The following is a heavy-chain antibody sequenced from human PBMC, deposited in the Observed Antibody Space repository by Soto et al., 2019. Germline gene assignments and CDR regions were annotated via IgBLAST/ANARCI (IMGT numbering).Heavy chain of an antibody. Sequence: SVKVSCKASGGTFSSYAISWVRQAPGQGXEWMGGIIPIFGTANYAQKFQGRVTITADESTSTAYMELSSLRSEDTAVYYCARARTVRGVIITGLARMDVWGQGTTVTVSS. CDR3: ARARTVRGVIITGLARMDV. CDR1: GGTFSSYA. V-gene: IGHV1-69*13. D-gene: IGHD3-10*01. J-gene: IGHJ6*02. CDR2: IIPIFGTA.